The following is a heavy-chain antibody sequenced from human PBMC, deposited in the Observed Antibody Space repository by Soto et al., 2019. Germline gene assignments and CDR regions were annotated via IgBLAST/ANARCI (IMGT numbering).Heavy chain of an antibody. J-gene: IGHJ4*02. Sequence: QVQLQESGPGLVKPSQTLSLTCTVSGGSISSSGYYWNWIRQHPGKGLEWIGYIYYSGYTSYNPSHKSRVTMSVDTSKGQFSLKLISVTAADTAVYYCARDRGGADPYFYYWGQGILVTVSS. D-gene: IGHD3-10*01. CDR2: IYYSGYT. CDR1: GGSISSSGYY. V-gene: IGHV4-31*03. CDR3: ARDRGGADPYFYY.